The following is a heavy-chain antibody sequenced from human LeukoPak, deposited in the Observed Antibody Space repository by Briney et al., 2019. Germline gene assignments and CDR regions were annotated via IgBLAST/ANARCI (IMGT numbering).Heavy chain of an antibody. J-gene: IGHJ4*02. Sequence: ASVKVSCKASGYTFTSYGISWVRQAPGQGLEWMGWISAYNGNTNYAQKLQGRVTMTTDTSTSTAYMELRSPRSDDTAVYYCARDAAPNYYDSSGPSDYWGQGTLVTVSS. CDR2: ISAYNGNT. CDR3: ARDAAPNYYDSSGPSDY. D-gene: IGHD3-22*01. CDR1: GYTFTSYG. V-gene: IGHV1-18*01.